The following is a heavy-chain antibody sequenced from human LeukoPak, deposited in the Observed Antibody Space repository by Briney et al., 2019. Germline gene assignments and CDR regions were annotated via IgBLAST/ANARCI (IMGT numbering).Heavy chain of an antibody. V-gene: IGHV1-2*02. CDR3: AREGTKWDAFGL. Sequence: ASVKVSCKASGYTFTAYYMHWVRQAPGQGLEWMGSINPNSGDRNYAQSFQGRVTMTRDTSISTAYMDLSRLKSDDTALYYCAREGTKWDAFGLWGQGTMVTVSS. J-gene: IGHJ3*01. CDR2: INPNSGDR. CDR1: GYTFTAYY. D-gene: IGHD1-7*01.